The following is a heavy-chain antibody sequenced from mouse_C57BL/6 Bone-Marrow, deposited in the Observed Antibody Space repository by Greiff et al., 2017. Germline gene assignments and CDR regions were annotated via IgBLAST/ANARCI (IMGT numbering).Heavy chain of an antibody. CDR1: GYTFTSYW. CDR3: ARRDGSSYWYAMDY. CDR2: IHPNSGST. D-gene: IGHD1-1*01. Sequence: QVQLQQPGAELVKPGASVKLSCKASGYTFTSYWMHWVKQRPGQGLEWIGMIHPNSGSTNYNEKFKSKATLTVDKSSSTAYMQLSSLTSEDSAVYYCARRDGSSYWYAMDYWGQGTSVTVSS. J-gene: IGHJ4*01. V-gene: IGHV1-64*01.